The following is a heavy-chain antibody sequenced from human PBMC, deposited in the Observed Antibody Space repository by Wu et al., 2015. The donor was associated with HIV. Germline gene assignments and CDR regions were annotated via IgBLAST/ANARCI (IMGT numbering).Heavy chain of an antibody. CDR2: INPNSGDT. J-gene: IGHJ4*02. D-gene: IGHD3-16*01. CDR3: ARWGPTEAFDY. V-gene: IGHV1-2*02. Sequence: QVQLVQSGAEVKKPGASVKVSCKASEYTFTGYYMHWVRQAPGQGLEWMGWINPNSGDTNYAQNFQGRVTMTRDTSISTAYMELSRLRSDDTAMYYCARWGPTEAFDYWGQGTLVTVSS. CDR1: EYTFTGYY.